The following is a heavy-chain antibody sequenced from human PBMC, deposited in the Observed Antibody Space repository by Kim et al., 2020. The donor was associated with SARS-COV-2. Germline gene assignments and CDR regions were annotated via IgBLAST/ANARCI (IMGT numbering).Heavy chain of an antibody. CDR3: ARVSGFGELPFDY. J-gene: IGHJ4*02. D-gene: IGHD3-10*01. V-gene: IGHV1-46*01. Sequence: YAPKFQGRVTMPRATYTNTVSMELSSLRSEDTAVYYCARVSGFGELPFDYWGQGTLVTVSS.